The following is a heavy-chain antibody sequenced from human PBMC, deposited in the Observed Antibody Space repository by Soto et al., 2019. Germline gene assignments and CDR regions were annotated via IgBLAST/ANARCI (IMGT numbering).Heavy chain of an antibody. CDR3: AGAPPKVLGYYSHYFDY. CDR1: GYTFTNYA. D-gene: IGHD3-22*01. Sequence: GASVKVSCTASGYTFTNYAVHWVRQAPGQRLEWIGWSNVDNGNTKYSQKFQGRVTITRDTSASIAYMELSSLRSEDTAVYYCAGAPPKVLGYYSHYFDYWGQGTLVTVSS. J-gene: IGHJ4*02. CDR2: SNVDNGNT. V-gene: IGHV1-3*01.